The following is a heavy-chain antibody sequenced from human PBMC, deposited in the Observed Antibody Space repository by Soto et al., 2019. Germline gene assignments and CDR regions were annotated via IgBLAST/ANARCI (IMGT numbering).Heavy chain of an antibody. Sequence: PSETLCVTKTVAGGTISDLGDYWSCIRQPPGKGLEWIGYIYYSGSTYYNPSLKSRVTISVDTSKNQFSLKLSSVTAADTAVYYCARDCYSNYCYYGMDVWGQGTTVTVSS. CDR1: GGTISDLGDY. D-gene: IGHD2-21*02. CDR2: IYYSGST. CDR3: ARDCYSNYCYYGMDV. V-gene: IGHV4-30-4*08. J-gene: IGHJ6*02.